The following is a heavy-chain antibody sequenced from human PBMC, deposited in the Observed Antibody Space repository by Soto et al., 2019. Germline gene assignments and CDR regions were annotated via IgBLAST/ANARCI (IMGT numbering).Heavy chain of an antibody. V-gene: IGHV3-33*01. CDR2: IWYDGSNK. D-gene: IGHD6-13*01. CDR3: ARDPPRLSRPGFDY. Sequence: QVQLVESGGGVVQPGRSLRLSCAASGFTFSSYGMHWVRQAPGKGLEWVAVIWYDGSNKYYADSVKGRFTISRDNSKNTLYLQMNSLRAEDTAVYYCARDPPRLSRPGFDYWGQGTLVTVSS. J-gene: IGHJ4*02. CDR1: GFTFSSYG.